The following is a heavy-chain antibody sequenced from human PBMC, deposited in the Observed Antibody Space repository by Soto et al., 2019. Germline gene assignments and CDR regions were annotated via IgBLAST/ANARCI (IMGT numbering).Heavy chain of an antibody. J-gene: IGHJ4*02. D-gene: IGHD3-3*01. Sequence: GESLKISCKGSGYNFACYWIAWVRQMPGKGLELMGIIYPSDSDTRYRPSFQGQVTISADKSISSAYLQWSSLRASDTAMYYCARGGVSTRTFDYWGQGTPVTVSS. CDR3: ARGGVSTRTFDY. V-gene: IGHV5-51*01. CDR2: IYPSDSDT. CDR1: GYNFACYW.